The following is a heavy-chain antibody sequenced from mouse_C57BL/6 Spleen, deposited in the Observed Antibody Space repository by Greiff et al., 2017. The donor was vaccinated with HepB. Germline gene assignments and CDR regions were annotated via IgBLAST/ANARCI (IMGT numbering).Heavy chain of an antibody. J-gene: IGHJ4*01. D-gene: IGHD2-1*01. CDR3: ARGGYYGNTGYYAMDY. Sequence: DVQLQESGPELVKPGASVKIPCKASGYTFTDYNMDWVKQSHGKSLEWIGDINPNNGGTIYNQKFKGKATLTVDKSSSTAYMELRSLTSEDTAVYYCARGGYYGNTGYYAMDYWGQGTSVTVSS. CDR2: INPNNGGT. V-gene: IGHV1-18*01. CDR1: GYTFTDYN.